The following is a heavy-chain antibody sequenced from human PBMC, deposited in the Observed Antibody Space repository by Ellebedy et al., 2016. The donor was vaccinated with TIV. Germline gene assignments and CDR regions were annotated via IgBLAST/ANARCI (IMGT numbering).Heavy chain of an antibody. D-gene: IGHD1-26*01. V-gene: IGHV4-59*01. CDR3: ARDWSGSYSYFDY. J-gene: IGHJ4*02. Sequence: MPGGSLRLSCTVSGGSISSYYWSWIRQPPGKGLEWIGYIYYSGSTNYNPSLKSRVTISVDTSKNQFSLKLSSVTAADTAVYYCARDWSGSYSYFDYWGQGTLVTVSS. CDR1: GGSISSYY. CDR2: IYYSGST.